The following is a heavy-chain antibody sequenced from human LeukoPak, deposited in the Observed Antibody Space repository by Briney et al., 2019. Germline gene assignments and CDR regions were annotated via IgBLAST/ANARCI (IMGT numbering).Heavy chain of an antibody. V-gene: IGHV3-7*01. J-gene: IGHJ4*02. D-gene: IGHD4-17*01. Sequence: GGSLRLSRAASGLIFSKYWMTWVRQAPGKGLEWVASIKPDGSEKYYVDSVKGRFTISRDNAKNSLYLQMNSLRAEDTAVYYCAREKNYGDYEEGVFDYWGQGTLVTVSS. CDR3: AREKNYGDYEEGVFDY. CDR1: GLIFSKYW. CDR2: IKPDGSEK.